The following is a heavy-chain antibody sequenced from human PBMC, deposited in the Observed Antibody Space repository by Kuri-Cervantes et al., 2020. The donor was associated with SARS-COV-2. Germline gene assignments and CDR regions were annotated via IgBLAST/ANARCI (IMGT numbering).Heavy chain of an antibody. CDR3: ARDWDDYGDYGFDY. CDR2: ISGSGGSS. Sequence: GESLKISCAASGFTFSSYAMSWVRQAPGKGLEWVSAISGSGGSSYYADSVKGRFTISRDNSKNTLYLQMNSLRAEDTAVYYCARDWDDYGDYGFDYWGQGTLVTVSS. V-gene: IGHV3-23*01. D-gene: IGHD4-17*01. J-gene: IGHJ4*02. CDR1: GFTFSSYA.